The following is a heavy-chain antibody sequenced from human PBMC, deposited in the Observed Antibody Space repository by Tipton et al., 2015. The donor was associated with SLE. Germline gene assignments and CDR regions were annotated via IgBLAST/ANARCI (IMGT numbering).Heavy chain of an antibody. Sequence: SLRLSCEASGFAFGTYWMTWVRQAPGKGLEWVANIKQDGSEKYFVGSVRGRFTISRDNAKNSLYLQMNSLRAEDTAIYYCARALPFCSGASCYTGGYYYMDVWGKGTTVTVSS. CDR2: IKQDGSEK. J-gene: IGHJ6*03. CDR3: ARALPFCSGASCYTGGYYYMDV. CDR1: GFAFGTYW. D-gene: IGHD2-2*02. V-gene: IGHV3-7*01.